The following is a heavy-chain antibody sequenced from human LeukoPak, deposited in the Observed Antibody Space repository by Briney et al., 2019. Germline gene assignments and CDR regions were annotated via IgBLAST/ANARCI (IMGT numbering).Heavy chain of an antibody. CDR3: ARRIPGLIAVAYYYYMDV. CDR1: GGSISSGSYY. J-gene: IGHJ6*03. V-gene: IGHV4-61*10. Sequence: PSETLSLTCTVSGGSISSGSYYWSWIRQPAGKGLEWIGEINHSGSTNYNPSLKSRVTISVDTSKNQFSLKLSSVTAADTAVYYCARRIPGLIAVAYYYYMDVWGKGTTVTISS. CDR2: INHSGST. D-gene: IGHD6-19*01.